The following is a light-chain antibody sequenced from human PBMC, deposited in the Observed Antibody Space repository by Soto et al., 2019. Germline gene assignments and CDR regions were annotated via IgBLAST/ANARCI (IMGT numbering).Light chain of an antibody. Sequence: QSVLTQPPSASGTPGQSVTISCSGGSSNIGSNPVSWYQHVPGTAPKLLILTNTQRPLGVPVRFSGSKSGTSASLAISGLQSEDEADYYCAAWDDTFYVFGSGTKVTVL. CDR1: SSNIGSNP. CDR3: AAWDDTFYV. J-gene: IGLJ1*01. CDR2: TNT. V-gene: IGLV1-44*01.